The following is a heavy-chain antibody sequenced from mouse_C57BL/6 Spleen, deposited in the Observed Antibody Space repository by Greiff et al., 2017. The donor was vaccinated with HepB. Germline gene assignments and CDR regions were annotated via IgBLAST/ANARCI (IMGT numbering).Heavy chain of an antibody. D-gene: IGHD2-1*01. Sequence: QVQLQQSGPGLVAPSQSLSITCTVSGFSLTSYAISWVRQPPGKGLGWLGVKWTGGGKNYNSALKSRLSISKDNSKSQVFLKMNSLQTDDTARYYCARTGDYGNYAWFAYWGQGTLVTVSA. CDR1: GFSLTSYA. J-gene: IGHJ3*01. CDR2: KWTGGGK. V-gene: IGHV2-9-1*01. CDR3: ARTGDYGNYAWFAY.